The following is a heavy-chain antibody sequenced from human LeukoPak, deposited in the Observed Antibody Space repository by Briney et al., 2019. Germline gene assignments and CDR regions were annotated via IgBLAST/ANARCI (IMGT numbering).Heavy chain of an antibody. Sequence: SGGSLRLSCAASGFTFSDYYMSWIRQAPGKGLEWVSYISSSGSTIYYADSVKGRFTISRDNAKNSLYLQMNSLRAEDTAVYYCARCWGRDGYKTYAFDIWGQGTMVTVSS. J-gene: IGHJ3*02. CDR2: ISSSGSTI. CDR3: ARCWGRDGYKTYAFDI. CDR1: GFTFSDYY. V-gene: IGHV3-11*01. D-gene: IGHD5-24*01.